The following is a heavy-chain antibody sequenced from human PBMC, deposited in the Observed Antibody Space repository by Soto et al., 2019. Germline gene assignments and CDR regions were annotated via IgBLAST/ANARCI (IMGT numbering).Heavy chain of an antibody. CDR3: ARTSKFDC. V-gene: IGHV4-34*01. Sequence: SETLSLTCAVYCGSFRGYYWSWIRQPPGKGLEWIGEINHSGSTNYNPSPKSRVTMSVDTSKNQFSLKLSSVTAADTAVYYCARTSKFDCWGQGTLVTVS. D-gene: IGHD6-6*01. CDR1: CGSFRGYY. J-gene: IGHJ4*02. CDR2: INHSGST.